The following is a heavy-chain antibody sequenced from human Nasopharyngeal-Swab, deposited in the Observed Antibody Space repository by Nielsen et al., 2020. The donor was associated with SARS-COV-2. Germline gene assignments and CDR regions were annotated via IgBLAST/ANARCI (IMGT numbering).Heavy chain of an antibody. D-gene: IGHD2-15*01. CDR1: GGSISSSYW. CDR2: IYHSGDN. Sequence: SETLSLTCAVSGGSISSSYWWSWVRHAPGKGLQWIAEIYHSGDNNYNPPPKSRATISLDKSKNLSSLNPKSVTAADTAFYYCTRARGYCSAVRCYDYYYMDVWGKGLTVTVSS. CDR3: TRARGYCSAVRCYDYYYMDV. V-gene: IGHV4-4*02. J-gene: IGHJ6*03.